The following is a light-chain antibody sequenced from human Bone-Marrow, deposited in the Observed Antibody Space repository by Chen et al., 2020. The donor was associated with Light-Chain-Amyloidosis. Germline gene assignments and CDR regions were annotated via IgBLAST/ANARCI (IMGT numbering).Light chain of an antibody. V-gene: IGLV3-25*03. CDR2: RDT. CDR3: QSADSSGTYEVI. J-gene: IGLJ2*01. Sequence: SYELTQPTSVSVSPGQTARLTCSGDDLPTKYALCYQQKPGQAPVLVIHRDTERPSGISERFSGSSSGTTATLTISGVQAEDEADYHWQSADSSGTYEVIFGGGTKLTVL. CDR1: DLPTKY.